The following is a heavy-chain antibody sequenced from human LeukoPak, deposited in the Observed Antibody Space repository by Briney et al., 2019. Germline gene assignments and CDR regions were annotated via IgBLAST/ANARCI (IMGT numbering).Heavy chain of an antibody. CDR3: ARGLYSNYYYYYYMDV. D-gene: IGHD4-11*01. J-gene: IGHJ6*03. Sequence: SETLSLTCTVSGGSISSGGYYWSWIRQHPGKGLEWIGYIYYSGSTYYNPSLKSRVTISVDTSKNQFSLKLSSVTAADTAVYYCARGLYSNYYYYYYMDVWGKGTTVTVSS. CDR1: GGSISSGGYY. CDR2: IYYSGST. V-gene: IGHV4-31*03.